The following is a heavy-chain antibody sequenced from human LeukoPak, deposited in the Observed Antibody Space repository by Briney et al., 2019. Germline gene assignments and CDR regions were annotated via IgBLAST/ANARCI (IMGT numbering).Heavy chain of an antibody. D-gene: IGHD4-17*01. Sequence: GGSLRLSCTTSKFNFNSYGMTWVRQAPGKGLEWVSSISGSGGSTQYAASVQGRFTISRDNSKNTLYLQMNSLRAEDTAVYYCAKDPNGDYIGTFDIWGQGTMVTVSS. J-gene: IGHJ3*02. CDR2: ISGSGGST. V-gene: IGHV3-23*01. CDR3: AKDPNGDYIGTFDI. CDR1: KFNFNSYG.